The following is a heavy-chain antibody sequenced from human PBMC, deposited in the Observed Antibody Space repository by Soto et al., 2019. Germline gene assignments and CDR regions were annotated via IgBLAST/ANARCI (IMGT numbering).Heavy chain of an antibody. CDR3: ARDWHEGLYRGHLPGY. CDR2: IIPILGIA. V-gene: IGHV1-69*04. J-gene: IGHJ4*02. Sequence: GASVKVSCKASGGTFSSYTISWVRQAPGQGLEWMGRIIPILGIANYAQKFQGRVTITTDTSTSTAYMELSSLRSEDTAVYYCARDWHEGLYRGHLPGYWGQGTLVTVSS. D-gene: IGHD5-12*01. CDR1: GGTFSSYT.